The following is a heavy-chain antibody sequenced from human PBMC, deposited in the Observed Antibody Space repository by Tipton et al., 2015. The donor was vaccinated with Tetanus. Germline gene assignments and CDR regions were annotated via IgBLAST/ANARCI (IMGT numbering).Heavy chain of an antibody. Sequence: TLSLTCTVSDGSISSGGYYWSWVRQHPGKGLEWIGDIYYSGSTYYNPSLKSRVTISVDTSKNQFSLKLKSVTAADTAVYYCARDQARGARGWNYFDYWGQGTLVTVSS. CDR2: IYYSGST. CDR3: ARDQARGARGWNYFDY. CDR1: DGSISSGGYY. J-gene: IGHJ4*02. D-gene: IGHD1-26*01. V-gene: IGHV4-31*03.